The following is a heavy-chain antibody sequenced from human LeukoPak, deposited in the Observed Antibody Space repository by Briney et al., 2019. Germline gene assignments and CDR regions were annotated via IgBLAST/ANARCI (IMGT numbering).Heavy chain of an antibody. CDR3: AREGKELLRSFDI. CDR2: VSYDGGSK. J-gene: IGHJ3*02. Sequence: GGSLRLSCAASGFAFSSYAMHWVRQGPGKGLEWVALVSYDGGSKYYADSVKGRFTISRDNSKNTLYLQMNSLRAEDTAVYYCAREGKELLRSFDIWGQGTMVTVSS. V-gene: IGHV3-30-3*01. D-gene: IGHD1-26*01. CDR1: GFAFSSYA.